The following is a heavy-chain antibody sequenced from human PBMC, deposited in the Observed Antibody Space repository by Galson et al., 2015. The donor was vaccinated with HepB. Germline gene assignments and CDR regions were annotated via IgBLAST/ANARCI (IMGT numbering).Heavy chain of an antibody. CDR3: ARNPRGSYPYYYYYGLDV. V-gene: IGHV4-59*01. CDR1: GGSISSYY. Sequence: ETLSLTCTVSGGSISSYYWSWIRQPPGKGLEWIGYVSYSGSTNYNPSLKSRVTISVDTSKNQFSLKLSSVTAADTAAYYCARNPRGSYPYYYYYGLDVWGQGTTVTVSS. D-gene: IGHD1-26*01. CDR2: VSYSGST. J-gene: IGHJ6*02.